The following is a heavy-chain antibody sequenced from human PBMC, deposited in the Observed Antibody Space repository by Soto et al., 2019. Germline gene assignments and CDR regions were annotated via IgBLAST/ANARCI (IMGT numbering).Heavy chain of an antibody. D-gene: IGHD4-4*01. CDR3: ARARGYSNYVVNGMDV. CDR2: INHSGST. Sequence: TSETLSLTCAVYGGSFSGYYWSWIRQPPGKGLAWIGEINHSGSTNYNPSLKSRVTISVDTSKNQFSLKLSSVTAADTAVYYCARARGYSNYVVNGMDVWGQGTTVTVSS. V-gene: IGHV4-34*01. J-gene: IGHJ6*02. CDR1: GGSFSGYY.